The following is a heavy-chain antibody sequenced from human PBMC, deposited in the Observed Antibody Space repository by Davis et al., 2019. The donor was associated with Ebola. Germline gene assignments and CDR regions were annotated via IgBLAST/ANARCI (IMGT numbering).Heavy chain of an antibody. CDR1: GFTFSTYS. J-gene: IGHJ6*02. Sequence: GVLRLSCAASGFTFSTYSMSWVRQAPGKGLEWVSSISSDSDYIYYADSAKGRFTISRDNAKNSLYLQMNSLRAEDTAVYYCARDRPLDFFFGDYYGMDVWGQGTTVTVSS. D-gene: IGHD3-16*01. CDR3: ARDRPLDFFFGDYYGMDV. CDR2: ISSDSDYI. V-gene: IGHV3-21*01.